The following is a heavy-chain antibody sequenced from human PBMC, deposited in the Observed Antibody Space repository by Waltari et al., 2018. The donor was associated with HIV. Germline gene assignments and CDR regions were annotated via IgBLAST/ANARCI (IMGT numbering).Heavy chain of an antibody. V-gene: IGHV3-7*01. CDR3: ARDDYLDF. D-gene: IGHD4-17*01. CDR1: GFTFNRFW. CDR2: INGAGSEK. J-gene: IGHJ4*02. Sequence: EVQLVESGGGLVQPGGSLRLSCAGSGFTFNRFWMGWVRQAPGKGREWVADINGAGSEKDYVGSVKGRFTISRDNAKNSVYLQMNSLTAEDTAVYYCARDDYLDFWGQGTLVTVSS.